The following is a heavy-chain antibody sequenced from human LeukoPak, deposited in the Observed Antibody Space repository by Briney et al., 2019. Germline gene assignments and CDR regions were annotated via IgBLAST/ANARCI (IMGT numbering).Heavy chain of an antibody. V-gene: IGHV1-69*01. CDR3: ARIRDGYNSYFFYGMDV. D-gene: IGHD5-24*01. Sequence: SVKVSCKASGGTFSSYAISWVRQAPGQGLEWMGGIIALFGTANYAQKFQGRLTIIADESTSTAYMELSSLRSEDTAVYYCARIRDGYNSYFFYGMDVWGQGTTVTVSS. J-gene: IGHJ6*02. CDR2: IIALFGTA. CDR1: GGTFSSYA.